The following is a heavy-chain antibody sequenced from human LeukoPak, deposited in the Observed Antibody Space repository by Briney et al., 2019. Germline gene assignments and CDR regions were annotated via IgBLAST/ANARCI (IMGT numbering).Heavy chain of an antibody. D-gene: IGHD6-6*01. J-gene: IGHJ6*03. Sequence: SVKVSCKASGGTFSSYAISWVRQAPGQGLEWMGGIIPIFGTANYAQKFQGRVTITTDESTSTAYMELSSLRSEDTAVYYCARSSCSSSPRIFYYYYYMDVWGKGTTVTVSS. CDR2: IIPIFGTA. CDR3: ARSSCSSSPRIFYYYYYMDV. V-gene: IGHV1-69*05. CDR1: GGTFSSYA.